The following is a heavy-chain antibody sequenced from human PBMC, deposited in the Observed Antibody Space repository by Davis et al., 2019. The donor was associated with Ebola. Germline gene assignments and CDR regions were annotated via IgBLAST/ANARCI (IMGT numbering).Heavy chain of an antibody. CDR3: ARDADPYSSSWSYGMDV. CDR1: GFTFSSYS. D-gene: IGHD6-13*01. J-gene: IGHJ6*02. CDR2: ISSDSDYI. V-gene: IGHV3-21*01. Sequence: GESLKISCAASGFTFSSYSMNWVRQAPGKGLEWVSSISSDSDYIYYADSAKGRFTISRDNGKNSLYLQMNSLRAEDTAVYYCARDADPYSSSWSYGMDVWGQGTTVTVSS.